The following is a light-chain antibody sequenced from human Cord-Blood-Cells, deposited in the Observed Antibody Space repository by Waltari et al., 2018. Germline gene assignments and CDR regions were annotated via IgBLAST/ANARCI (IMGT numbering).Light chain of an antibody. CDR1: TTDVGGYNY. V-gene: IGLV2-8*01. CDR3: SSYAGSNNYV. Sequence: QSALTQPPSASGSPGHSVTIPCPGTTTDVGGYNYAPWYQQHPGKAPKLMIYEVSKRPSGVPDRFSGSKSGNTASLTVSGLQAEDEADYYCSSYAGSNNYVFGTGTKVTVL. J-gene: IGLJ1*01. CDR2: EVS.